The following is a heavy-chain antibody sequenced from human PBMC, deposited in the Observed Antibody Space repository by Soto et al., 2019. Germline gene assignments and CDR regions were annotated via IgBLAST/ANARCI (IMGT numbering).Heavy chain of an antibody. Sequence: SETLSLTCTVSGAPITINYWSWIRQAPGKGLEWIGYISYSGNTNYNPSLKSRVTMSVDTPKNQFSLRLSSVTTADTAVYYCAGLRGYAGSPIDYWGQGTLVTVSS. CDR1: GAPITINY. V-gene: IGHV4-59*01. J-gene: IGHJ4*02. CDR3: AGLRGYAGSPIDY. D-gene: IGHD2-15*01. CDR2: ISYSGNT.